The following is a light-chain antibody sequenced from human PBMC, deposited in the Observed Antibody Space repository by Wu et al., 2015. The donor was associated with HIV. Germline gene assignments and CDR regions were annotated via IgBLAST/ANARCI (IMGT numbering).Light chain of an antibody. J-gene: IGKJ1*01. CDR1: QNVNSDS. V-gene: IGKV3-20*01. Sequence: SVLTQSPGTLSLSPGERATLSCRASQNVNSDSLAWYQQRPGQTPRLLIYGASRRATDIPDRFSGSGSGTDFTLTISSLEPEDFAVYYCQQYGTSPPWTFGQGTKVEMK. CDR3: QQYGTSPPWT. CDR2: GAS.